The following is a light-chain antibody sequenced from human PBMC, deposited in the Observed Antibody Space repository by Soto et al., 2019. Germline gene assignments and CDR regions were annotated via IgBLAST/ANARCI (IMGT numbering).Light chain of an antibody. CDR1: QGISKY. CDR2: GTV. CDR3: HQSYDIPT. Sequence: DIQMTQSPSSLSAFIGDRVTITCLASQGISKYLARYQQKPGKVPKVLIYGTVTLQSGVPSRFSGSGSGTDFTLTVSSLQPEDFATYYCHQSYDIPTFGQGTRLEIK. V-gene: IGKV1-27*01. J-gene: IGKJ5*01.